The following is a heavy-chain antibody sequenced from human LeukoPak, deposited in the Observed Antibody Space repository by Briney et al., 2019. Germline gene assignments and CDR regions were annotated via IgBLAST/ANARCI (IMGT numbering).Heavy chain of an antibody. CDR2: IYSGGNT. Sequence: PGGSLRLSCAASGFTVSSNFMSWVRQAPGKGLEWVSVIYSGGNTHYADSVKGRFTISRDNAKNSLYLQMNSLRAEDTAIYYCAGRDCTNGLCQFDYWGQGTLVTVSS. J-gene: IGHJ4*02. D-gene: IGHD2-8*01. CDR3: AGRDCTNGLCQFDY. CDR1: GFTVSSNF. V-gene: IGHV3-53*01.